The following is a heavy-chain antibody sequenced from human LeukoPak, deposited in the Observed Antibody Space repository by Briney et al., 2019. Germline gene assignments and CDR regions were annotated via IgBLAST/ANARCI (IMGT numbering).Heavy chain of an antibody. J-gene: IGHJ6*03. V-gene: IGHV1-69*05. Sequence: SVKVSCKASGGTFSSYAISWVRQAPGQGLEWMGGIIPIFGTANYAQKFQGRVTITTDESTSTAYMELSSLRSEDTAVYYCARAGGWNYVSEYYSMDVWGKGTTVTVSS. D-gene: IGHD1-7*01. CDR3: ARAGGWNYVSEYYSMDV. CDR2: IIPIFGTA. CDR1: GGTFSSYA.